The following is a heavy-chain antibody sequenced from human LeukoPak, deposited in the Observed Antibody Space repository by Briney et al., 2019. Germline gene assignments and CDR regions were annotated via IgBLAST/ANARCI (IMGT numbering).Heavy chain of an antibody. D-gene: IGHD1-26*01. V-gene: IGHV1-46*01. Sequence: SVPVSCKASAYTFTNYYIHWVRQAPGQGLEWMGIINPSGDNTSFAQQFQGRDTMTRDTSTSAVYMELSSLRSEDTAVYFCARDGGATTGTPYYYGLDVWGQGTTVT. CDR2: INPSGDNT. CDR3: ARDGGATTGTPYYYGLDV. J-gene: IGHJ6*02. CDR1: AYTFTNYY.